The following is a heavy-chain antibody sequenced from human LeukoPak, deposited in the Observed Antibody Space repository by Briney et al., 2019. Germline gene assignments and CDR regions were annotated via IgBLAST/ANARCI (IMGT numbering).Heavy chain of an antibody. J-gene: IGHJ4*02. Sequence: GGSLRLSCAGSGFTFNAYAMSWVRQAPGKGLEWVSAISGSDDTTYYTDSVKGRFTISRDSSKNTLYLQMNSLRAEDTAVYYCAKDRRGYYGSGTYSAFDYWGQGTLVTVSS. CDR1: GFTFNAYA. CDR3: AKDRRGYYGSGTYSAFDY. V-gene: IGHV3-23*01. D-gene: IGHD3-10*01. CDR2: ISGSDDTT.